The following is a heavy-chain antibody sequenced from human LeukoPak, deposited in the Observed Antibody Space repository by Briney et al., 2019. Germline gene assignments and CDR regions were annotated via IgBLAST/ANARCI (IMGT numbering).Heavy chain of an antibody. D-gene: IGHD3-9*01. Sequence: SSETLSLTCAVYGGSFSGYYWSWIRQPPGKGLEWIGEINHSGSTNYNPSLKSRVTISVDTSKNQFSLKLSSVTAADTAVYYCARRIGVLRYFDWLPAGGYFDYWGQGTLVTVSS. CDR3: ARRIGVLRYFDWLPAGGYFDY. J-gene: IGHJ4*02. CDR2: INHSGST. V-gene: IGHV4-34*01. CDR1: GGSFSGYY.